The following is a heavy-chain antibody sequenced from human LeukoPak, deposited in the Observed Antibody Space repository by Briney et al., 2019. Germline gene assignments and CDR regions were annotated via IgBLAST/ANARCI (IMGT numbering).Heavy chain of an antibody. J-gene: IGHJ4*02. Sequence: PGGSLRLSCAASGFTFSNYAMNWVRQAPGKGLEWVSAITGGGGTTWYADSVKGRFTISRDNSKNAVYLQINSLRAEDTAVYYCAKVRIAAAGGFDYWGQGTLVTVSS. V-gene: IGHV3-23*01. CDR2: ITGGGGTT. CDR1: GFTFSNYA. CDR3: AKVRIAAAGGFDY. D-gene: IGHD6-13*01.